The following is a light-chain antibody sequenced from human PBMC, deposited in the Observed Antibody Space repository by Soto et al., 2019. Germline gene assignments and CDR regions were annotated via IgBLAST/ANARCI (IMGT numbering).Light chain of an antibody. CDR3: QQYGRSPT. Sequence: EIVLTQSPGTLSLSPGERANLSCRASESVSASYLAWYHQKPGQAPSLLIYGASSRATGIPDRFSGSGSGTDFTLTIRRLEPEDFGVYYCQQYGRSPTFGQGTRLEIK. CDR1: ESVSASY. J-gene: IGKJ5*01. CDR2: GAS. V-gene: IGKV3-20*01.